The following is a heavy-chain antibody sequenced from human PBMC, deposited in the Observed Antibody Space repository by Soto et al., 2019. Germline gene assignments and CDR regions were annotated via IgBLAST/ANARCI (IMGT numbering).Heavy chain of an antibody. CDR2: KWFFSSGCNE. CDR1: GCSFSRYY. V-gene: IGHV3-33*01. J-gene: IGHJ4*02. D-gene: IGHD1-7*01. Sequence: LXLFCATFGCSFSRYYMHWGCLAPVKALAWGAGKWFFSSGCNEYYADSVKGPFTISSDDSKQTAYLEMKSLRSEDTAVDYSAIDRAPYNWNYDPLGYFDYWGQGTLVTVYS. CDR3: AIDRAPYNWNYDPLGYFDY.